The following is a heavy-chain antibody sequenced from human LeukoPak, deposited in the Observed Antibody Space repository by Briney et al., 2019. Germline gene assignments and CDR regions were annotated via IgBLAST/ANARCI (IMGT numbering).Heavy chain of an antibody. CDR1: GSTLTKIS. J-gene: IGHJ4*02. CDR2: FGPQVGET. CDR3: ATGAMVYEY. V-gene: IGHV1-24*01. D-gene: IGHD3-10*01. Sequence: GASVKVFCKVSGSTLTKISIDWVRQAPGKGLECMGTFGPQVGETIHAQKLQGRLKMTADTSTDTAYMEMSSLQSEDTAVYYCATGAMVYEYWGQGTLVTVSS.